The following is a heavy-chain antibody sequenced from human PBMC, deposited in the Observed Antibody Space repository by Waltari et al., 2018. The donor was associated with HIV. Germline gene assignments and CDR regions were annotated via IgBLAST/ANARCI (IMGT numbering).Heavy chain of an antibody. V-gene: IGHV3-21*01. CDR2: ISSSSSYI. CDR3: ARAYDSSGYYYGPFDY. Sequence: EVQLVESGGGLVKPGGSLRLSCAASGFTFSSYSMNWVRQAPGKGLEWVSSISSSSSYIYYADSVKGRFTISRDNAKNSLYLQMNSLRAEDTAVYYCARAYDSSGYYYGPFDYWGQGTLVTVSS. D-gene: IGHD3-22*01. CDR1: GFTFSSYS. J-gene: IGHJ4*02.